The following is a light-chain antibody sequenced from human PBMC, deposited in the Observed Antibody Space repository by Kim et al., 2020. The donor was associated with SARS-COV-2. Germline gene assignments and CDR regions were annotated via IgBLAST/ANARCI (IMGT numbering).Light chain of an antibody. CDR1: SGDVGGFNY. Sequence: QSITTSCTGTSGDVGGFNYVSWYQQHPGKAPKLMIYDVSKRPSGVSNRFSGSKSGNTASLTISGLQAEDEADYYCSSYTSSSTSYVFGTGTKVTVL. J-gene: IGLJ1*01. CDR2: DVS. V-gene: IGLV2-14*04. CDR3: SSYTSSSTSYV.